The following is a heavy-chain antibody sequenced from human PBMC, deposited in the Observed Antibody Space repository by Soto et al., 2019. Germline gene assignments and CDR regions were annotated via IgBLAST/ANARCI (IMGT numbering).Heavy chain of an antibody. CDR1: GGSFGSYS. J-gene: IGHJ4*02. CDR2: IYHTGST. CDR3: ARDGFYTDSSGSRDDGFDN. Sequence: QVQLQQSGPGLVKPSETLSLTCAVSGGSFGSYSWNWIRQPPGKGLQWIGEIYHTGSTGYHPSRKSRVALSIATSKNELSLSLRSVTAADTAVYYCARDGFYTDSSGSRDDGFDNWGQGPLVTVPA. V-gene: IGHV4-59*01. D-gene: IGHD3-22*01.